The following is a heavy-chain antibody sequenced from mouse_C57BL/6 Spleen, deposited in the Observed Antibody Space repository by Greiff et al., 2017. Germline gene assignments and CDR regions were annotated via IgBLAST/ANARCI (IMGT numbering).Heavy chain of an antibody. CDR2: ISSGGSYT. Sequence: VHLKESGGDLVKPGGSLKLSCAASGFTFSSYGMSWVRQTPDKRLEWVATISSGGSYTYYPDSVKGRFTISRDNAKNTLYLQMSSLKSEDTAMYYCARQNRGEYFDYWGQGTTLTVSS. CDR3: ARQNRGEYFDY. J-gene: IGHJ2*01. V-gene: IGHV5-6*01. CDR1: GFTFSSYG. D-gene: IGHD2-14*01.